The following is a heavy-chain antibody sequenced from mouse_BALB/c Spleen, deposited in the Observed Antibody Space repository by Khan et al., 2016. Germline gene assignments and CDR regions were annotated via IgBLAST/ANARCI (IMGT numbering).Heavy chain of an antibody. CDR2: INPGNGDT. D-gene: IGHD4-1*01. Sequence: QVQLQQSGPDLVRPGTSVKVSCKASGYAFSNYLIEWVKQRPGQGLEWIGVINPGNGDTSYNEKFKGKAILTADKSSSTASMQLTSLTSDDSAVYFCAREVNWYIEYWGPGTSVTVSS. J-gene: IGHJ4*01. V-gene: IGHV1-54*01. CDR1: GYAFSNYL. CDR3: AREVNWYIEY.